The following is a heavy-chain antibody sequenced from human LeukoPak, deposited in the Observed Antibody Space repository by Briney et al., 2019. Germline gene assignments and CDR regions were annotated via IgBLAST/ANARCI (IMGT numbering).Heavy chain of an antibody. Sequence: GASVKVSCKASGYTFTSYGISWVRQAPGQGLEWMGWISAYNGNSNYAQKLQGRVTMTTDTSTSTAYMELRSLRSDDTAVYYCARAKRGLDYGSGSYSDYWGQGTLVTVSS. D-gene: IGHD3-10*01. V-gene: IGHV1-18*01. CDR3: ARAKRGLDYGSGSYSDY. CDR1: GYTFTSYG. J-gene: IGHJ4*02. CDR2: ISAYNGNS.